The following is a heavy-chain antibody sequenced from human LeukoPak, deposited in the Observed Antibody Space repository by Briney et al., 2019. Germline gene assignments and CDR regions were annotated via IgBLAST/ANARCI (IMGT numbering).Heavy chain of an antibody. Sequence: TGGSLRLSCAASGFTFSSYAMSWVRQAPGKGLEWVSAISGSGGSTYYADSVKGRFTISRDNSKNTLYLQMNSLRAEDTAVYYCAKTDYGDSYFDYWGQGTLVTVSS. CDR1: GFTFSSYA. D-gene: IGHD4-17*01. J-gene: IGHJ4*02. CDR2: ISGSGGST. V-gene: IGHV3-23*01. CDR3: AKTDYGDSYFDY.